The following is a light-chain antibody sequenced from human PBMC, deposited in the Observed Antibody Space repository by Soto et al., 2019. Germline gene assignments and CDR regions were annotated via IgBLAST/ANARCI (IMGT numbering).Light chain of an antibody. CDR2: GAS. Sequence: EFVLTQSPGTLSLSPGERATLSCRASQTVRNNYLAWYQQRPGQTPKLVIFGASTRATGIPARFSGSGSGTEFTLTISSLQSEDFGIYFCQQYNNWPLSFGGGTKVDIK. V-gene: IGKV3-15*01. CDR1: QTVRNN. J-gene: IGKJ4*01. CDR3: QQYNNWPLS.